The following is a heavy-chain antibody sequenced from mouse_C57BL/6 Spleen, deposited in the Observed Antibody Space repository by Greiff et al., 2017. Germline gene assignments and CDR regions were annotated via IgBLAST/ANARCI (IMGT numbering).Heavy chain of an antibody. D-gene: IGHD2-3*01. Sequence: VKLQESGPGLVAPSQSLSITCTVSGFSLTSYAISWVRQPPGKGLEWLGVIWTGGGTNYNSALKSRLSISKDNSKSQVFLKMNSLQTDDTARYYCARRVYDGYYAMDYWGQGTSVTVSS. CDR2: IWTGGGT. CDR1: GFSLTSYA. CDR3: ARRVYDGYYAMDY. J-gene: IGHJ4*01. V-gene: IGHV2-9-1*01.